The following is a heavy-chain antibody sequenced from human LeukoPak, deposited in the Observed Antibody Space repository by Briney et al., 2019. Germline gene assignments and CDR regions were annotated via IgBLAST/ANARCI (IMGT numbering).Heavy chain of an antibody. J-gene: IGHJ4*02. CDR3: ARHMYSSSSGSDY. CDR2: IYPGDSDT. V-gene: IGHV5-51*01. CDR1: GYSFTSYW. D-gene: IGHD6-6*01. Sequence: GESLKISCKGSGYSFTSYWSGWVRQMPGKGLEWMGIIYPGDSDTRYSPSFQGQVTISADKSISTAYLQWSSLKASDTAMYYCARHMYSSSSGSDYWGQGTLVTVSS.